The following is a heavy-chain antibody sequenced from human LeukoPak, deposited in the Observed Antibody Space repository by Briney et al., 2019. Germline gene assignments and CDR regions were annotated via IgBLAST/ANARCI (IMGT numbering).Heavy chain of an antibody. CDR3: ARELLWLRCSDY. D-gene: IGHD1-26*01. Sequence: GGSLRLSCAASGFTLSSYAMSWVRQAPGKGLEWVSAISGNGGSTFYADSVKGRFTISRDNSKNTLYLQMNSLRAEDTAVYYCARELLWLRCSDYWGQGTLVTVSS. CDR2: ISGNGGST. CDR1: GFTLSSYA. J-gene: IGHJ4*02. V-gene: IGHV3-23*01.